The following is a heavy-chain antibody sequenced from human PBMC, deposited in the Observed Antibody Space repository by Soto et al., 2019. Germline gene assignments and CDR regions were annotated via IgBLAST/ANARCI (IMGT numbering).Heavy chain of an antibody. CDR1: GGSITSYY. CDR3: TRYQNESPYFHC. CDR2: VFHSGIT. Sequence: QVQLQESGPGLVKPSETLSLTCTISGGSITSYYWSWIRQPPGKGLEWIGYVFHSGITGYNPSLKSRVTISAHASKSLFCLELTPATAADPPVYACTRYQNESPYFHCRGHGTLITVTS. V-gene: IGHV4-59*01. D-gene: IGHD3-9*01. J-gene: IGHJ4*01.